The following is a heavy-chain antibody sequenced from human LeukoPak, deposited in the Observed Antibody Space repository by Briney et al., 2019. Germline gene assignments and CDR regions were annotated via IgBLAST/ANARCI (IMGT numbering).Heavy chain of an antibody. V-gene: IGHV3-30-3*01. CDR1: GFTFSSYA. CDR2: ISYDGSNK. J-gene: IGHJ4*02. CDR3: ARGTVAGKAPY. D-gene: IGHD6-19*01. Sequence: GRSPRLSCAASGFTFSSYAMHWVRQAPGKGLEWVAVISYDGSNKYYADSVKGRFTISRDNVKNSLYLQMNSLRAEDTAVYYCARGTVAGKAPYWGQGTLVTVSS.